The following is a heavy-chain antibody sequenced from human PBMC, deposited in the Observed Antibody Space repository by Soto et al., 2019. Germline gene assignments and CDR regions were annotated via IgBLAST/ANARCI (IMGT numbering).Heavy chain of an antibody. CDR2: ISYDGSNK. Sequence: PGGSLRLSCAASGFTFSSYGMHWVRQAPGKGLEWVAVISYDGSNKYYADSVKGRFTISRDNSKNTLYLQMNSLRAEDTAVYYCAKDLIVGAALDYWGQGTLVTVSS. V-gene: IGHV3-30*18. J-gene: IGHJ4*02. D-gene: IGHD1-26*01. CDR1: GFTFSSYG. CDR3: AKDLIVGAALDY.